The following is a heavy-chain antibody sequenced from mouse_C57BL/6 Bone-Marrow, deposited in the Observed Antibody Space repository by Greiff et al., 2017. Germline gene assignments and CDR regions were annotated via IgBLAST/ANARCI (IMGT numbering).Heavy chain of an antibody. CDR2: INPSNGGT. V-gene: IGHV1-53*01. D-gene: IGHD1-1*01. CDR3: ARGGTVVASDY. J-gene: IGHJ2*01. Sequence: QVQLQQPGTELVKPGASVKLSCKASGYTFTSYWMHWVKQRPGQGLEWIGNINPSNGGTNYNGKFKGKATLTADKSSSTAYMQLSSLTSEDSAVYFCARGGTVVASDYWGQGTTLTVSS. CDR1: GYTFTSYW.